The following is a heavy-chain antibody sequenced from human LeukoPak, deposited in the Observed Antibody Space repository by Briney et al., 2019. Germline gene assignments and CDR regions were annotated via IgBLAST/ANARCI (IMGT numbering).Heavy chain of an antibody. J-gene: IGHJ3*02. V-gene: IGHV4-34*01. CDR2: INNSGGT. Sequence: SETLSLTCGVYGGSLRGYHWSWLRQPPGKGLEWIGDINNSGGTNYNPSLKSRVTMSVDTSKNQFSLNLNFVTAADTAMYYCARRPDGFDIWGQGTMVTVSS. CDR3: ARRPDGFDI. CDR1: GGSLRGYH.